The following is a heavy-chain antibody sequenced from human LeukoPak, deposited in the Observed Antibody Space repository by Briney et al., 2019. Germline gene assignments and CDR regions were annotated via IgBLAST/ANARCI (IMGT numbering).Heavy chain of an antibody. J-gene: IGHJ4*02. CDR3: AKDLLATGSCPQLYYFDY. CDR1: GFTFSSYA. Sequence: TGGSLRLSCAASGFTFSSYAMSWVRQAPGKGLEWVSAISGSGGSTYYADSVKGRFTISRDNSKNTLYLQMNSLRAEDTAVYYCAKDLLATGSCPQLYYFDYWGQGTLVTVSS. V-gene: IGHV3-23*01. CDR2: ISGSGGST. D-gene: IGHD1-26*01.